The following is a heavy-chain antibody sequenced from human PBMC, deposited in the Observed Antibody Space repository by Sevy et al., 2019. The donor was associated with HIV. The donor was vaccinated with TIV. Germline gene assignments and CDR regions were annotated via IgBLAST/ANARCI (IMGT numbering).Heavy chain of an antibody. J-gene: IGHJ5*02. CDR2: IGHDGNKY. CDR1: GFTLSSVG. D-gene: IGHD2-15*01. Sequence: GGSVRLSCAASGFTLSSVGIHWVRLTPGTGLEWLAFIGHDGNKYFYGASVKGRITTSRDNSKNTGSLQMNSLRVEDTAIYYCAKDYCIGNDCFLGWFDPRGQGTVVTVSS. V-gene: IGHV3-30*02. CDR3: AKDYCIGNDCFLGWFDP.